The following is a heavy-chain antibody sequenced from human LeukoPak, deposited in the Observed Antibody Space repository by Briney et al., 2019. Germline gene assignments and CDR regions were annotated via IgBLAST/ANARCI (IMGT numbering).Heavy chain of an antibody. J-gene: IGHJ4*02. CDR2: ISDNGGST. Sequence: GGALRLSCAASGFTFSSYAMHWVRQAPGKGLEYVSTISDNGGSTFYANSVKGRFTISRDNSKNTLYLQMGSLRPEDMAVYYCARALIAARPDSLFDYWGQGTLVTVSS. V-gene: IGHV3-64*01. D-gene: IGHD6-6*01. CDR3: ARALIAARPDSLFDY. CDR1: GFTFSSYA.